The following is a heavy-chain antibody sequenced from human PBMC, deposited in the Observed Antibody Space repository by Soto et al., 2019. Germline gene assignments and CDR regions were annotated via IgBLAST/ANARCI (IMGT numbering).Heavy chain of an antibody. CDR3: ARSMVRGVNTPFDY. CDR2: IYYSGST. Sequence: SETLSLTCTVSGGSISSYYWSWIRQPPGKGLEWIGYIYYSGSTNYNPSLKSRVTISVDTSKNQFSLKLSSVTAADTAVYYCARSMVRGVNTPFDYWGQGTLVTVSS. CDR1: GGSISSYY. J-gene: IGHJ4*02. D-gene: IGHD3-10*01. V-gene: IGHV4-59*01.